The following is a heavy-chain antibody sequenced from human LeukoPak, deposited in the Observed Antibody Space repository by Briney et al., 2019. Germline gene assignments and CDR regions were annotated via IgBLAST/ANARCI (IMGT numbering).Heavy chain of an antibody. CDR3: ARVSGYDYFDY. J-gene: IGHJ4*02. CDR2: INYSGST. CDR1: GASIRSYY. D-gene: IGHD5-12*01. V-gene: IGHV4-59*01. Sequence: SETLSLTCTVSGASIRSYYWNWLRQPPGKGLEWIGYINYSGSTNSNPSLKSRATISMDTSKYHFSLKLSSVTAADTAVYYCARVSGYDYFDYWGQGTLVTVSS.